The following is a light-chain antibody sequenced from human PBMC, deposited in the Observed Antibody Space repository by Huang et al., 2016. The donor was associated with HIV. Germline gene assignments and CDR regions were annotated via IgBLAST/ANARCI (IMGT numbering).Light chain of an antibody. J-gene: IGKJ2*01. CDR3: QQYYNWPLYT. Sequence: EIVMTQSPATLSVSPGERATLYCRASESVSSKLAWYQQKPGQGPRLLIYDASTRATAIPVRFIGSGSGTEFTLTISSLQSEDSAVYYCQQYYNWPLYTFGQGTKLEIK. V-gene: IGKV3-15*01. CDR1: ESVSSK. CDR2: DAS.